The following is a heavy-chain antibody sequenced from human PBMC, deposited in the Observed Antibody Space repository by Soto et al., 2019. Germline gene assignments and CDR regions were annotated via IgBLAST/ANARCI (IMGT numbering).Heavy chain of an antibody. V-gene: IGHV3-23*01. J-gene: IGHJ4*02. CDR1: GFTFSSYA. CDR2: ISGSGGST. CDR3: AKGTCSGGSCYLDS. Sequence: EVQLLESGGGLVQPGGSLRLSCAASGFTFSSYAMSWVRQAPGKGLEWVSAISGSGGSTYYADSVKGRFTISRDNSKNPRNLQMNSLRAEDTAVYYGAKGTCSGGSCYLDSWGQGPLSTVSS. D-gene: IGHD2-15*01.